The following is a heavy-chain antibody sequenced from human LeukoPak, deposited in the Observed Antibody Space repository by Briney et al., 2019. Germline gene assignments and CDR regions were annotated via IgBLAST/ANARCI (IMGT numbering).Heavy chain of an antibody. Sequence: SETLSLTCTVSGGSISSYYWSWIRQPAGKGLEWIGRIYTSGSTNYNPSLKSRVTMSVDTSKNQFSLKLSSVTAADTAVYYCARGHRITIFGVVIIEGGDYWGQGTLVTVSS. CDR1: GGSISSYY. D-gene: IGHD3-3*01. CDR2: IYTSGST. J-gene: IGHJ4*02. V-gene: IGHV4-4*07. CDR3: ARGHRITIFGVVIIEGGDY.